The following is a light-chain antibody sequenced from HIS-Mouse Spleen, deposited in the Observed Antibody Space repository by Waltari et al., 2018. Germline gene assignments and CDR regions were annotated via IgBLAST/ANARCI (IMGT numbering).Light chain of an antibody. J-gene: IGKJ1*01. CDR3: QQYNNWPRT. CDR2: GAS. Sequence: EIVMTQSPATLSVSPGERAPLSCRASQSVSSNLAWDQQKPGQAPRLLIYGASTRATGIPARFSGSGSGTEFTLTISSMQSEDFAVYYCQQYNNWPRTFGQGTKVEIK. CDR1: QSVSSN. V-gene: IGKV3-15*01.